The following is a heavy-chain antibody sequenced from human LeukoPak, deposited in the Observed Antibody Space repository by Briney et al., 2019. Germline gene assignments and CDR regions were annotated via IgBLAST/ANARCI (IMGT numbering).Heavy chain of an antibody. V-gene: IGHV4-59*08. D-gene: IGHD3-10*01. CDR3: ARSGSGSTGGAFDI. Sequence: SETLSLTCTVSGGSISSYYWSWIRQPPGKGLEWIAYIYYSSTNYNPSLYSRVTISVDTSKNQFSLQLRSVTAADTAVYYCARSGSGSTGGAFDIWGQGTTVTVSS. CDR1: GGSISSYY. CDR2: IYYSST. J-gene: IGHJ3*02.